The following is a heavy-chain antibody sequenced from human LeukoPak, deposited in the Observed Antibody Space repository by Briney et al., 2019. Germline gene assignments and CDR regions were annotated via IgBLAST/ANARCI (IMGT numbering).Heavy chain of an antibody. V-gene: IGHV4-59*01. CDR1: GGSISSYY. CDR3: ARADGYNYAIDY. Sequence: SETLSLTCTVSGGSISSYYWSWIRQPPGKGLEWIGYIYYSGSTNYNPSLKSRVTISVDTSKNQFSLKLSSVTTADTAVYYCARADGYNYAIDYWGQGTLVTVSS. D-gene: IGHD5-24*01. J-gene: IGHJ4*02. CDR2: IYYSGST.